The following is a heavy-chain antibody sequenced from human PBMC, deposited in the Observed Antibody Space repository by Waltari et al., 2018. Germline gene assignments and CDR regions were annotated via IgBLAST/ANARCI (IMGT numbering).Heavy chain of an antibody. CDR2: MYISGST. Sequence: QVQLQESGPGLVKPLPTLSLTCTVSGDSISRGSYQWSWLRQPAGKGLEWIGHMYISGSTNYNPSLKSRVSISVDTSKNHFSLKLSSVTAADTAVYYCARAVAGRGGGLDYWGQGTLVTVSS. D-gene: IGHD6-19*01. J-gene: IGHJ4*02. CDR3: ARAVAGRGGGLDY. V-gene: IGHV4-61*02. CDR1: GDSISRGSYQ.